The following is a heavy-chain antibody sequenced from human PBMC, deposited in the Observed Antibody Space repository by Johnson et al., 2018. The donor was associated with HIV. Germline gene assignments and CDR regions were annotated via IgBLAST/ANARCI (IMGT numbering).Heavy chain of an antibody. CDR3: AKGPWDLPHAFDI. J-gene: IGHJ3*02. Sequence: VQLVESGGGLIQPGGSLRLSCAASGFTFSSYGMHWVRQAPGKGLEWVAFIRYDGSNKYYADSVKGRFTISRDNAKNSLYLQMNSLRVEDTAVYYCAKGPWDLPHAFDIWGQGTMFTVS. CDR1: GFTFSSYG. D-gene: IGHD1-26*01. V-gene: IGHV3-30*02. CDR2: IRYDGSNK.